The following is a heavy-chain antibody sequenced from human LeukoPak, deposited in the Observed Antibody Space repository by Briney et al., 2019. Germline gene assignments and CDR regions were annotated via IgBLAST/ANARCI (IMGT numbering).Heavy chain of an antibody. Sequence: SVKVSCKASGGTFSSYAISWVRQAPGQGLEWMGGIIPIFGTANYAQKFQGRVTITADESTSTAYMELSSLRSEDTAVYYCARADILTGYYTDYWYFDLWGRGALVTVSS. CDR1: GGTFSSYA. V-gene: IGHV1-69*13. CDR3: ARADILTGYYTDYWYFDL. CDR2: IIPIFGTA. J-gene: IGHJ2*01. D-gene: IGHD3-9*01.